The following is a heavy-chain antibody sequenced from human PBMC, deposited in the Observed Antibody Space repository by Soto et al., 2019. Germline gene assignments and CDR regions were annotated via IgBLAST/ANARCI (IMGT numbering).Heavy chain of an antibody. CDR2: ISSSSSYT. V-gene: IGHV3-11*06. J-gene: IGHJ6*02. D-gene: IGHD6-13*01. CDR1: GFTSSDYY. Sequence: QVQLVESGGGLVKPGGSLRLSCAASGFTSSDYYMSWIRQAPGKGLEWVSYISSSSSYTNYADSVKGRFTISRDNAKNSLYLQMNSLRAEDTAVYYCARDYYSSSWYWSHGMDVWGQGTTVTVSS. CDR3: ARDYYSSSWYWSHGMDV.